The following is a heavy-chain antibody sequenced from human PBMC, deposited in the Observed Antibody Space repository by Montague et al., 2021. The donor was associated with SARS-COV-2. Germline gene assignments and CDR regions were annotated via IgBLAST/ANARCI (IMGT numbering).Heavy chain of an antibody. Sequence: TLSLTCTVSGGSISSGGYYWSWIRQHPGKGPEWIGYIYYSGSTYYNPSLKSRVTISIDTAKNQFSLELTSMTAADTAVYYCARDHGQWFGELWVHGLDVWGQGTTVTVSS. CDR2: IYYSGST. CDR3: ARDHGQWFGELWVHGLDV. CDR1: GGSISSGGYY. J-gene: IGHJ6*02. D-gene: IGHD3-10*01. V-gene: IGHV4-31*03.